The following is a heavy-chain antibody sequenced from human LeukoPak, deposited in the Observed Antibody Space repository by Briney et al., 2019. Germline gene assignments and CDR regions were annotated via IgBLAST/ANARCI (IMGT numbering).Heavy chain of an antibody. CDR3: AKGSSGGIAVAGFPY. CDR1: GFTFSSYA. Sequence: PGGSLRLSCAASGFTFSSYAMSWVRQAPGKGLEWVSAISGSGGSTNYADSVKGRFTISRDNSKNTLYLQMNSLRAEDTAVYYCAKGSSGGIAVAGFPYWGQGTLVTVSS. CDR2: ISGSGGST. V-gene: IGHV3-23*01. J-gene: IGHJ4*02. D-gene: IGHD6-19*01.